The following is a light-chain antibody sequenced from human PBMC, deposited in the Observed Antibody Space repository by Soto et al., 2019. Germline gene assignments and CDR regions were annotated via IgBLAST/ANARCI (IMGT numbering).Light chain of an antibody. J-gene: IGKJ5*01. V-gene: IGKV1-12*01. CDR3: QQGGSFPIT. CDR1: QDIGSW. CDR2: GAS. Sequence: DIQMTQSPSSVSASVGDRVTITCRASQDIGSWLAWYQQKPGKAPDLLIYGASSFQSGVPSRFYGSGSGTDFTLTISSRQPEDFATYYCQQGGSFPITFGQGTRLEI.